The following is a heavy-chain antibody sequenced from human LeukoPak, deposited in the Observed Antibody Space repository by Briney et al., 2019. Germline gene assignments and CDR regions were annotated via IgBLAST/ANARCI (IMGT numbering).Heavy chain of an antibody. D-gene: IGHD1-26*01. CDR3: ARGQWELRGVGSYFEY. CDR1: GFTFSSYA. V-gene: IGHV3-23*01. CDR2: ISSSGGST. Sequence: PGRSLRLSCAASGFTFSSYAMSWVRQAPGKGLEWVSAISSSGGSTYYTDSVTGRFPISRDNSKNTLHLQMNSLRAKDTAEYYCARGQWELRGVGSYFEYWGQGALVTVSS. J-gene: IGHJ4*02.